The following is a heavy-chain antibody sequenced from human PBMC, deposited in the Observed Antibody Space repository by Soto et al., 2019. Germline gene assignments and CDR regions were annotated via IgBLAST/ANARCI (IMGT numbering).Heavy chain of an antibody. D-gene: IGHD3-10*01. CDR2: IYPGDSDT. CDR3: TQTGVLAAFDH. CDR1: GYSFTSYW. Sequence: GESLKISCKGSGYSFTSYWIGWVRQMPGKGLEWMGIIYPGDSDTRYSPSFQGQVTISRDDSKNTAYLQMNSLKTEDTAVYYCTQTGVLAAFDHWGQGTVVTVSS. V-gene: IGHV5-51*01. J-gene: IGHJ4*02.